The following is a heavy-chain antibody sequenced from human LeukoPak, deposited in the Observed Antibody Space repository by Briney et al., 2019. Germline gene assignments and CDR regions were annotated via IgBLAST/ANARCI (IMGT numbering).Heavy chain of an antibody. J-gene: IGHJ4*02. D-gene: IGHD6-19*01. CDR3: AKGSGYSSGWTSVNY. V-gene: IGHV3-9*01. CDR1: GFTFSDYY. CDR2: ISWNSGSI. Sequence: GGSLRLSCAASGFTFSDYYMTWIRQAPGKGLEWVSGISWNSGSIGYVDSVKGRFTISRDNAKNSLYLQMNSLRAEDTALYYCAKGSGYSSGWTSVNYWGQGTLVTVSS.